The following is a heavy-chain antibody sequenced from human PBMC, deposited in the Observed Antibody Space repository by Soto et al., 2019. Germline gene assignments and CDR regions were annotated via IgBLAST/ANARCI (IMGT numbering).Heavy chain of an antibody. CDR1: GYSFTSYW. CDR2: IYPGDSDT. CDR3: ASGIKDSSVGENYYYYGMDV. Sequence: PGESLKISCKGSGYSFTSYWIGWVRQMPGKGLEWMGIIYPGDSDTRYSPSFQGQVTISADKSISTAYLQWSSLKASDTAMYYCASGIKDSSVGENYYYYGMDVWGQGTTVTVSS. D-gene: IGHD6-19*01. J-gene: IGHJ6*02. V-gene: IGHV5-51*01.